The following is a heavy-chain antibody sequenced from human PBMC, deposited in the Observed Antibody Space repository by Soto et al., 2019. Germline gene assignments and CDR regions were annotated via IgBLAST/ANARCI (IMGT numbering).Heavy chain of an antibody. CDR1: GFSFSNYA. J-gene: IGHJ4*02. CDR3: VKDPTDYGDNY. CDR2: ISGSRNDGIT. Sequence: GGSLRLSCAASGFSFSNYAMNWVRQAPGKGLELVSFISGSRNDGITKYVDSVKGRFTISRDNSKNTLYLQMSSLRAEDTAVYYCVKDPTDYGDNYSGQATLVTVSS. D-gene: IGHD4-17*01. V-gene: IGHV3-23*01.